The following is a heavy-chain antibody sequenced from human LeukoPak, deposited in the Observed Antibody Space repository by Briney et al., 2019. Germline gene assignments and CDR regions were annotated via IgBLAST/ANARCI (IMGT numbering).Heavy chain of an antibody. D-gene: IGHD1-26*01. CDR2: IYHSGST. CDR3: ARKYLGHSGSYSPHFDY. V-gene: IGHV4-30-2*01. Sequence: SETLSLTCTVSGGSISSGGYYWSWIRQPPGKGLEWIGYIYHSGSTYYNPSLKSRVTISVDRSKNQFSLKLSPVTAADTAVYYCARKYLGHSGSYSPHFDYWGQGTLVTVSS. CDR1: GGSISSGGYY. J-gene: IGHJ4*02.